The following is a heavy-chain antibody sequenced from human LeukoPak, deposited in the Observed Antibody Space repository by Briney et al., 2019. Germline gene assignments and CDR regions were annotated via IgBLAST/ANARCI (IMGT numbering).Heavy chain of an antibody. D-gene: IGHD2-2*01. J-gene: IGHJ4*02. CDR1: GGSFSGYY. V-gene: IGHV4-34*01. CDR3: ARVPHCSSTSCYRRIVDY. CDR2: INHSGST. Sequence: SETLSLTCAVYGGSFSGYYWSWIRQPPGKGLEWIGEINHSGSTNYNPSLKSRVTISVDTSKNQFSLKLSSVTAADTAVYYCARVPHCSSTSCYRRIVDYWGQGTLVTVSS.